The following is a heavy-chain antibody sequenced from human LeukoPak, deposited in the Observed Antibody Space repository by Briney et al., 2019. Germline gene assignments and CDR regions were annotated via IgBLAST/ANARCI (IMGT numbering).Heavy chain of an antibody. CDR2: IRSKAYGGTT. CDR3: TTDRLDFWSGYANYYYYYYMDA. V-gene: IGHV3-49*04. Sequence: QPGGSLRLSCTASGFTFRDYAMSWVRQAPGRGLEWVGFIRSKAYGGTTEYAASVKGRFTISRDDSKSIAYLQMSSLKTEDTAVYYCTTDRLDFWSGYANYYYYYYMDAWGKGTSVIVSS. D-gene: IGHD3-3*01. CDR1: GFTFRDYA. J-gene: IGHJ6*03.